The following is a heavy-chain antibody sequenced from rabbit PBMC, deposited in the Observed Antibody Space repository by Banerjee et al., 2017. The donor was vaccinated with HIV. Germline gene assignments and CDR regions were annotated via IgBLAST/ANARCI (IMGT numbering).Heavy chain of an antibody. CDR3: ARITDYYTYGYAGYAYATGLEGDWLDL. D-gene: IGHD6-1*01. J-gene: IGHJ5*01. V-gene: IGHV1S43*01. Sequence: QSLEESGGDLVKPGASLTLTCTASGFSFSSSYYMCWVRQAPGKGLEWIGYINSASGRTWYASWVNGRFTISRSTSLNTVDLKMTSLTAADTATYFCARITDYYTYGYAGYAYATGLEGDWLDLWGQGTLVTVS. CDR2: INSASGRT. CDR1: GFSFSSSYY.